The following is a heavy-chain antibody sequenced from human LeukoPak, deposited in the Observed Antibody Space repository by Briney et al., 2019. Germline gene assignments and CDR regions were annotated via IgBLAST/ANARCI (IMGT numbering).Heavy chain of an antibody. CDR3: ARRSKDQQLVPEVPDNYLDAFDI. Sequence: GESLKISCKGPGYSFTSYWIVWVRQMPGKGLEWMGIIYPGDSNTRYSPSFQGQVTISADKSISTAYLQWSSVKASDTAMYYCARRSKDQQLVPEVPDNYLDAFDIWGQGTMVTVSS. CDR1: GYSFTSYW. D-gene: IGHD6-13*01. CDR2: IYPGDSNT. J-gene: IGHJ3*02. V-gene: IGHV5-51*01.